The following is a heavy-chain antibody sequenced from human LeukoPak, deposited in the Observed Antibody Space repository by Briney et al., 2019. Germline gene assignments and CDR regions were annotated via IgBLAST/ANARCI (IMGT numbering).Heavy chain of an antibody. Sequence: SVKVSCKASGGTFSSYAISWVRQAPGQGLEWMGGIIPIFGTANYAHKFQGRVTITADESTSTAYMELSSLRSEDTAVYYCARDFRIAARPYYYYYMDVWGKGTTVTVSS. CDR1: GGTFSSYA. CDR3: ARDFRIAARPYYYYYMDV. V-gene: IGHV1-69*01. CDR2: IIPIFGTA. D-gene: IGHD6-6*01. J-gene: IGHJ6*03.